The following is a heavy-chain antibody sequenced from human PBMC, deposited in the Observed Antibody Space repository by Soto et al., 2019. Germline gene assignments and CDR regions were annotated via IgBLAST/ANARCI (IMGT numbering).Heavy chain of an antibody. Sequence: EMQLLESGGGLVQPGGSMRLSCAASGFTFRIFAMSWVRQAPGKGLEGVSGIGGGDDETHYAESVKGGFTISRDNSKNTLFLQMNSRRAEDKAIYYCAKDRMDHNSVWDPFDIWGQGTMVTVSS. D-gene: IGHD1-20*01. CDR1: GFTFRIFA. CDR3: AKDRMDHNSVWDPFDI. CDR2: IGGGDDET. V-gene: IGHV3-23*01. J-gene: IGHJ3*02.